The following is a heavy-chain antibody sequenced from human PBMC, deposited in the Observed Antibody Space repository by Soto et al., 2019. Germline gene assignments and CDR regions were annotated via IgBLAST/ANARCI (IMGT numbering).Heavy chain of an antibody. CDR2: IKGDGNEI. CDR3: ARLVSAAANDY. D-gene: IGHD1-26*01. Sequence: PGGSLRLSCAASGFTFSSYWMSWVRQAPGKGLEWVANIKGDGNEIYYVDSVEGRFTISRDNAKNSLYLQMNSLRAEDTAVYYCARLVSAAANDYWGQGALVTVSS. CDR1: GFTFSSYW. V-gene: IGHV3-7*04. J-gene: IGHJ4*02.